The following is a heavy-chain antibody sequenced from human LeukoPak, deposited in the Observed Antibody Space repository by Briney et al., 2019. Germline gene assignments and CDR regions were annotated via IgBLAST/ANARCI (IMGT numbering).Heavy chain of an antibody. Sequence: QPGGSLRLSCAASGFTFSSYGMHWVRQAPGKGLEWVAVIWYDGSNKYYADSVKRRFTISRDNSKNTLYLQMNSLRAEDTAVYYCARDLSITIFGVVRPSYNWFDPWGQGTLVTVSS. CDR3: ARDLSITIFGVVRPSYNWFDP. J-gene: IGHJ5*02. CDR1: GFTFSSYG. D-gene: IGHD3-3*01. CDR2: IWYDGSNK. V-gene: IGHV3-33*01.